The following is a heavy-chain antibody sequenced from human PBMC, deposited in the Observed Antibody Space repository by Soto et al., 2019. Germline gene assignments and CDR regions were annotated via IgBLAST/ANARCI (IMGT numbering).Heavy chain of an antibody. Sequence: GGSLRLSCATSGFTFTSYIINWVRQAPGKGLECVASISGSGTYTFYTASVKGRFTISRDNAKNYLFLQMNSLKTDDTAVYFWATLLIKSSTTPQWRYHFDPGAQETLVTV. J-gene: IGHJ4*01. CDR1: GFTFTSYI. CDR3: ATLLIKSSTTPQWRYHFDP. V-gene: IGHV3-21*01. CDR2: ISGSGTYT. D-gene: IGHD1-1*01.